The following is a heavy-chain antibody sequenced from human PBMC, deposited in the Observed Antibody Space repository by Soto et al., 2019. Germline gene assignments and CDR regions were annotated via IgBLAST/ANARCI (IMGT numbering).Heavy chain of an antibody. Sequence: QVQLVQSGAEVKKTGSSVKVSCEASGGTFSGHAISWVRQAPGQGPEWMGGLIPLFGTTQPAQNCQYRRTITADKSTSTAYMELTSLRFDDTAIYYCARGPNWGYRFDAWGQGTLVTVSS. CDR2: LIPLFGTT. D-gene: IGHD7-27*01. J-gene: IGHJ4*02. V-gene: IGHV1-69*06. CDR1: GGTFSGHA. CDR3: ARGPNWGYRFDA.